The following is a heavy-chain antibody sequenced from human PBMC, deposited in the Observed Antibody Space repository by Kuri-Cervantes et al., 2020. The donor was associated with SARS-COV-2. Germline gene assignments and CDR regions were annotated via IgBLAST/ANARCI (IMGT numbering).Heavy chain of an antibody. CDR3: ARAPQWVAGDDAFDI. V-gene: IGHV3-11*05. Sequence: GGSLRLSCAASGFTFSDYYMSWIRLAQGKGLEWVSYISSSSSYTNYADSVKGRFTISRDNAKNSLYLQMNSLRAEDTAVYYCARAPQWVAGDDAFDIWGQGTMVTVSS. CDR2: ISSSSSYT. CDR1: GFTFSDYY. J-gene: IGHJ3*02. D-gene: IGHD6-19*01.